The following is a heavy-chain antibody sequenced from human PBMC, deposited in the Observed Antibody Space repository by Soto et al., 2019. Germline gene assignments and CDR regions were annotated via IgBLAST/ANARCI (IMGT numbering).Heavy chain of an antibody. CDR1: GYTFSTSG. Sequence: QAQLEQSGAEVKKPGASVKVSCKSSGYTFSTSGISWVRQAPGQGLECMGWISTYNGDANYAQRFQGRVTMTTDTSTSTTFMELRSLRSDDTAVYYCAREGPRPYYYYGMDGWGQGTTVTVSS. V-gene: IGHV1-18*01. J-gene: IGHJ6*02. D-gene: IGHD6-6*01. CDR2: ISTYNGDA. CDR3: AREGPRPYYYYGMDG.